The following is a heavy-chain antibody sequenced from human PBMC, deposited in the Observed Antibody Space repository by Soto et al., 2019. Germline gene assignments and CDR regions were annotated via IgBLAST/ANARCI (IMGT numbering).Heavy chain of an antibody. J-gene: IGHJ6*02. CDR2: INAGNGNT. CDR3: ARDQSPRTTRRNYGMDV. V-gene: IGHV1-3*01. D-gene: IGHD1-7*01. CDR1: GYTFTSYA. Sequence: ASVKVSCKASGYTFTSYAMHWVRQAPGQRLEWMGWINAGNGNTKYSQKFQGRVTITRDTSASTAYMELSSLRSEDTAVYYCARDQSPRTTRRNYGMDVWGQGTMVTVSS.